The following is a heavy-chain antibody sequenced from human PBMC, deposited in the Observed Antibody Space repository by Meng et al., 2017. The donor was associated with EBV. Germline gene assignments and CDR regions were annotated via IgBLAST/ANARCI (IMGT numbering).Heavy chain of an antibody. J-gene: IGHJ4*02. Sequence: QVHLHGSGPGWVKPSSTRPLTSTASGASVSGGTFLWGWIRQPPGKELQWIGYIYAGGTTIYNPSLKSRVTIFLDTSRNQFSLGLRSVTTADTAVYYCAKSSSSTPGVVDSWGQGTLVTVSS. D-gene: IGHD2-2*01. CDR3: AKSSSSTPGVVDS. V-gene: IGHV4-61*01. CDR1: GASVSGGTFL. CDR2: IYAGGTT.